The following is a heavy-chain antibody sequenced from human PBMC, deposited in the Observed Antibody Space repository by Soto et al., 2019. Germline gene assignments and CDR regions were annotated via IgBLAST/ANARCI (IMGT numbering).Heavy chain of an antibody. CDR1: GYSFTDYH. CDR2: INPNSGGT. D-gene: IGHD2-8*01. Sequence: ASVKVSCKASGYSFTDYHIHWVRQAPGEGLEWLGRINPNSGGTSTAQKFQGWVTMTTDTSISTASMELTRLTSDDTAIYYCARGDSTDCSNGVCSYFYNRDMEVLGQGNTVTVS. V-gene: IGHV1-2*04. J-gene: IGHJ6*02. CDR3: ARGDSTDCSNGVCSYFYNRDMEV.